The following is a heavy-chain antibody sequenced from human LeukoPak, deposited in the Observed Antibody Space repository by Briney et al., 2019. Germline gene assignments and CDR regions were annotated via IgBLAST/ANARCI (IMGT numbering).Heavy chain of an antibody. CDR2: IRYDGSNK. Sequence: GGSLRLSCAASGFTFSSYGMHWVRQAPGKGLEWVAFIRYDGSNKYYADSVKGRFTISRDNSKNTLYLQMNSLRAEDTAVYYCAKDRQWYYDFWSGYQPLDYWGQGTLVTVSS. CDR1: GFTFSSYG. D-gene: IGHD3-3*01. V-gene: IGHV3-30*02. J-gene: IGHJ4*02. CDR3: AKDRQWYYDFWSGYQPLDY.